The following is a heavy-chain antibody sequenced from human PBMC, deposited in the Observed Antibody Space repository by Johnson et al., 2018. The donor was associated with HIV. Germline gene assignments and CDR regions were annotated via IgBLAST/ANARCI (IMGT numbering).Heavy chain of an antibody. D-gene: IGHD2-15*01. J-gene: IGHJ3*01. CDR2: INWNGGSI. Sequence: VQLVESGGGVVRPGGSLRLSCAASGFTFDYYGMTWVRQTPGKGLEWVSGINWNGGSIGYADSVKGRFTISRDNAKNSLYLQMNSLRAEDTAVYYCAREGGSCSGGWCLDALDFWGQGTTVTVSS. V-gene: IGHV3-20*04. CDR3: AREGGSCSGGWCLDALDF. CDR1: GFTFDYYG.